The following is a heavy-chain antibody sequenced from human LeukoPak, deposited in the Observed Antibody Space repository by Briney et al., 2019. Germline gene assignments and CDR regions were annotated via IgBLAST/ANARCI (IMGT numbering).Heavy chain of an antibody. V-gene: IGHV4-59*08. D-gene: IGHD2-2*01. CDR3: ARPSTSYYYGMDV. CDR1: GGSISSYY. CDR2: IYYSGST. J-gene: IGHJ6*02. Sequence: SETLSLTRTVSGGSISSYYWSWIRQPPGKGLEWIGYIYYSGSTNYNPSLKSRVTISVDTSKNQFSLKLSSVTAADTAVYYCARPSTSYYYGMDVWGQGTTVTVSS.